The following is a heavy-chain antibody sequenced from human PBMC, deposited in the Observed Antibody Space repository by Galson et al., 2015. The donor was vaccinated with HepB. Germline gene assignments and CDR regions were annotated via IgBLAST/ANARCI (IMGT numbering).Heavy chain of an antibody. V-gene: IGHV5-51*01. D-gene: IGHD2-2*01. Sequence: QSGAEVKKPGESLKISCQGSRHSFTNYWIGWVRQKPGKGPEWMGIIYPGDSDTRYSPSFQGQVTISADKSTSTAYLQWSSLEASDSAIYYCARQGASVVIPVGIGAFDIWGQGTMVTVST. CDR2: IYPGDSDT. CDR3: ARQGASVVIPVGIGAFDI. J-gene: IGHJ3*02. CDR1: RHSFTNYW.